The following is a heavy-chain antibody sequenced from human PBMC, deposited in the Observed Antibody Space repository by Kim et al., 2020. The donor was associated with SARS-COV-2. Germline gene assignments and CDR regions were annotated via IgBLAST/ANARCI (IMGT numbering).Heavy chain of an antibody. Sequence: SETLSLTCTVSGGSISSSSYYWGWIRQPPGKGLEWIGSIYYSGSTYYNPSLKSRVTISVDTSKNQFSLKLSSVTAADTAVYYCARHAGFVGYSYGPKNYYYGMDVWGQGTTVTVSS. CDR3: ARHAGFVGYSYGPKNYYYGMDV. CDR2: IYYSGST. J-gene: IGHJ6*02. V-gene: IGHV4-39*01. CDR1: GGSISSSSYY. D-gene: IGHD5-18*01.